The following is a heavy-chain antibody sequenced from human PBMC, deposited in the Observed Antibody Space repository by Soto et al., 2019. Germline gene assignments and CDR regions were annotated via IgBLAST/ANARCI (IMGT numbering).Heavy chain of an antibody. Sequence: QVQLVQSGAEVKKPGASVKVSCKASGYTFTSYGISWVRQAPGLGLEWMGWISAYNGNTNYAQKLQGRVTMTTDTSTSTAYMELRSLRSDDTAVYYCARTKFRGGGSPALGWFDPWGQGTLVTVSS. D-gene: IGHD2-15*01. J-gene: IGHJ5*02. V-gene: IGHV1-18*04. CDR3: ARTKFRGGGSPALGWFDP. CDR1: GYTFTSYG. CDR2: ISAYNGNT.